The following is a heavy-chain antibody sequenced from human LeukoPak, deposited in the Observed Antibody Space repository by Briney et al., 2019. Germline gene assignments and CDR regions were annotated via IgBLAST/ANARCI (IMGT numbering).Heavy chain of an antibody. J-gene: IGHJ1*01. D-gene: IGHD2-2*01. CDR3: AKDFPRSPRDIVVVPARGQH. CDR2: ISGSGGST. V-gene: IGHV3-23*01. Sequence: GGSLRLSCAASGFTFSSYAMSWVRQAPGKGLEWVSAISGSGGSTYYADSVKGRFTISRDNSKNTLYLQMNSLRAEDTAVYYCAKDFPRSPRDIVVVPARGQHWGQGTLVTVSS. CDR1: GFTFSSYA.